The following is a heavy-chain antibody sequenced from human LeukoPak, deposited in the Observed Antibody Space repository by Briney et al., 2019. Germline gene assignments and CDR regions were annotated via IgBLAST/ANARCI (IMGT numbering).Heavy chain of an antibody. J-gene: IGHJ4*02. Sequence: SETLSLTCTVSGGSISSSSYYWGWIRQPPGKGLEWIGSIYYSGSTYYNPSLKSRVTISVDTSKNQFSLKLSSVTAADTAVYYCARDVAGNTIDYWGQGTLVTVSS. D-gene: IGHD2-2*01. CDR1: GGSISSSSYY. CDR2: IYYSGST. CDR3: ARDVAGNTIDY. V-gene: IGHV4-39*02.